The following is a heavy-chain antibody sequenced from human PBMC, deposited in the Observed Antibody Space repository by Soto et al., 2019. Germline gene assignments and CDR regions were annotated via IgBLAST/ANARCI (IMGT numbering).Heavy chain of an antibody. CDR3: ARVQWEQLGSYYSSYSTDV. CDR2: IIPILGIA. V-gene: IGHV1-69*02. D-gene: IGHD1-26*01. CDR1: GGTFSSYT. J-gene: IGHJ6*03. Sequence: ASVKVSCKASGGTFSSYTISWVRQAPGQGLEWMGRIIPILGIANYAQKFQGRVTITADKSTSTAYMELSSLRSEDTAVYYCARVQWEQLGSYYSSYSTDVWGKGPTVTLSS.